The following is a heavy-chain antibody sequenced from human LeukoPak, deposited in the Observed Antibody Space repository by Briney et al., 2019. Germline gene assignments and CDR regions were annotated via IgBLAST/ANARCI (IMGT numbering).Heavy chain of an antibody. CDR2: INQDGTEK. CDR3: ARTSVNSLWDDAFDI. CDR1: EFIFSKYW. J-gene: IGHJ3*02. D-gene: IGHD4-17*01. Sequence: GGSLILSCEASEFIFSKYWMSWVRQAPEKGLEWVARINQDGTEKYSVDSVKGRFTISRDNAKNSLYLQINNVKAEDTAVYYCARTSVNSLWDDAFDIWGQGTMVTVSS. V-gene: IGHV3-7*05.